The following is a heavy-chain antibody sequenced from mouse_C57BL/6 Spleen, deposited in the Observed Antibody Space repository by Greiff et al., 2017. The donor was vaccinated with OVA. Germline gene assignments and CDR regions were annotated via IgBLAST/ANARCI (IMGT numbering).Heavy chain of an antibody. CDR2: ISPNNGGT. CDR3: ASGYYTYAMDY. CDR1: GYTFTDYY. D-gene: IGHD1-1*01. V-gene: IGHV1-26*01. Sequence: EVQLQQSGPELVKPGASVKISCKASGYTFTDYYMNWVKQSHGKSLEWIGDISPNNGGTRYNQKFKGKATLSADKSSSTAYMALRSVTSDVSAVSYYASGYYTYAMDYWGQGTSVTVSS. J-gene: IGHJ4*01.